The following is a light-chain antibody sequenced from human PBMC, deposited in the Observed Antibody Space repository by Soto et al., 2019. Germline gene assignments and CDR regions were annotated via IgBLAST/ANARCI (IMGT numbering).Light chain of an antibody. J-gene: IGLJ3*02. CDR1: SSDVGGYNY. CDR2: DVS. CDR3: CSYSGSYTWV. Sequence: QSALTQPRSVSGSPGQSGTISCTGTSSDVGGYNYVSWYQQHPGKAPKLMIYDVSKWPSGVPDRFSGSKSGNTASLTISGLQAGDEADYYCCSYSGSYTWVFGGGTKLTVL. V-gene: IGLV2-11*01.